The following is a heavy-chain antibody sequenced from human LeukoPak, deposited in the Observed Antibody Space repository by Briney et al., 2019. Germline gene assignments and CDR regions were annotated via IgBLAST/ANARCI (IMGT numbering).Heavy chain of an antibody. D-gene: IGHD3-3*01. CDR1: GGSISSGSYY. J-gene: IGHJ5*02. CDR2: IYTSGRT. V-gene: IGHV4-61*02. CDR3: ARVAGYYDFWSGSNWFDP. Sequence: SETLSLTCTVSGGSISSGSYYWSWIRQPAGKGLEWIGRIYTSGRTNYNPSLKSRVTISVDTSKNQFSLKLSSVTAADTAVYYCARVAGYYDFWSGSNWFDPWGQGTLVTVSS.